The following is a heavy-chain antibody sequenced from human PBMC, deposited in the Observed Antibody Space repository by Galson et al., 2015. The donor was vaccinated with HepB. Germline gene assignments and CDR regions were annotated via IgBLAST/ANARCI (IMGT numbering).Heavy chain of an antibody. V-gene: IGHV4-31*03. J-gene: IGHJ5*02. D-gene: IGHD4-23*01. CDR1: GGSISSGDSY. CDR2: MHYSGIT. Sequence: TLSLTCTVSGGSISSGDSYWSRIRQYPGKGLEWIGYMHYSGITHYNLPLKSRVIISVDTSKNQFSLKLSSVTAADTAVYYCARGPPMTAEVVTWFDPWGQGALVTVSS. CDR3: ARGPPMTAEVVTWFDP.